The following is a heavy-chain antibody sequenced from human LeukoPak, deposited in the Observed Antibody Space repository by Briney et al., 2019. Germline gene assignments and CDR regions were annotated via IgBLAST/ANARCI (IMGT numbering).Heavy chain of an antibody. V-gene: IGHV4-59*01. CDR1: GGSISSCY. CDR2: VYYSGST. J-gene: IGHJ4*02. D-gene: IGHD6-13*01. CDR3: AREYNSIYYYFDY. Sequence: PSETLSLTCTVSGGSISSCYWSWIRRPPGKGLEWIGYVYYSGSTNYNPSLKSRVTISVDTSKNQFSLRLSSVTTADTAVYYCAREYNSIYYYFDYWGQGTLVTVSS.